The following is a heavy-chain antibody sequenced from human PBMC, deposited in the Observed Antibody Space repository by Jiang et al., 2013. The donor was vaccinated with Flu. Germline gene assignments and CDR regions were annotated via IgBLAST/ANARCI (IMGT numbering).Heavy chain of an antibody. D-gene: IGHD3-10*01. V-gene: IGHV4-61*02. J-gene: IGHJ4*02. CDR1: GGSISSGSYY. CDR2: IYSSGST. Sequence: GPGLVKPSQTLSLTCTVSGGSISSGSYYWTWIRQPAGKGLEWIGRIYSSGSTNYNPSLQSRVTISVDTSKNQFSLTLTSVTAADTAVYYCAGLDSYGSGGYSVDFWGQGTLV. CDR3: AGLDSYGSGGYSVDF.